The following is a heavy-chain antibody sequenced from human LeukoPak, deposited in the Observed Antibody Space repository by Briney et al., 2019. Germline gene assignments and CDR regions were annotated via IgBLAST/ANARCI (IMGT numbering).Heavy chain of an antibody. D-gene: IGHD3-22*01. CDR3: ARELGVGVIGDAFDI. V-gene: IGHV3-74*01. CDR2: VNTDGSST. CDR1: GFTLGSYW. J-gene: IGHJ3*02. Sequence: SGGSLRLSCAVPGFTLGSYWMHWVRQAPGQGLAWVSRVNTDGSSTTYAESVKGRFTISKDNAKNTLYLQMNGLRAEDTAVYYCARELGVGVIGDAFDIWGQGTVVTVSS.